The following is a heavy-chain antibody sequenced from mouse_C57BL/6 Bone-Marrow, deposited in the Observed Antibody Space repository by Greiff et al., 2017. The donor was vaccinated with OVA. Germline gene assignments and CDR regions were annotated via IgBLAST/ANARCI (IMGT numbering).Heavy chain of an antibody. CDR2: ISSGSSTI. Sequence: EVKVVESGGGLVKPGGSLKLSCAASGFTFSDYGMHWVRQAPEKGLEWVAYISSGSSTIYYADTVKGRFTISRDNAKNTLFLQMTGLRSEETARYYCARGATVYWGQGTLVTVSA. CDR3: ARGATVY. D-gene: IGHD1-1*01. V-gene: IGHV5-17*01. CDR1: GFTFSDYG. J-gene: IGHJ3*01.